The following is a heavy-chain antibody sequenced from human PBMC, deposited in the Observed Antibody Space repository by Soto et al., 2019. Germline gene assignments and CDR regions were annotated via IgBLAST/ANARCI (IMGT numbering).Heavy chain of an antibody. J-gene: IGHJ4*02. V-gene: IGHV4-59*08. Sequence: SSETLSLTCTVSGGSISGYYWNWIRQPPGKGLEWVGYIYYSGSTFYNPSLKSRVTMSVDTSKNQFSLKLSSVSAADTAVYYCARQTSGIAVRPVDYWGQGTLVTVSS. CDR1: GGSISGYY. D-gene: IGHD6-13*01. CDR2: IYYSGST. CDR3: ARQTSGIAVRPVDY.